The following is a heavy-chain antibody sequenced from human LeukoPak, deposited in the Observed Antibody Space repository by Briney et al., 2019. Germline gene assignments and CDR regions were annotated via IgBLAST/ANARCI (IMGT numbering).Heavy chain of an antibody. D-gene: IGHD3-9*01. Sequence: GGSLRLSCAASGFTFDDYGMSWVRQAPGKGLEWVSGINWNGGSTGYADSVKGRFTISRDNSKNTLYLQMNSLRAEDTAVYYCAKADYDILTGYIPTYYYYYMDVWGKGTTVTISS. CDR1: GFTFDDYG. V-gene: IGHV3-20*04. J-gene: IGHJ6*03. CDR3: AKADYDILTGYIPTYYYYYMDV. CDR2: INWNGGST.